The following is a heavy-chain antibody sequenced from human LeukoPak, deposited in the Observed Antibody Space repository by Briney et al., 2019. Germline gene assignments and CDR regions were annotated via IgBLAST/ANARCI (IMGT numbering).Heavy chain of an antibody. J-gene: IGHJ3*02. CDR1: GGTFISYA. D-gene: IGHD3-22*01. V-gene: IGHV1-69*13. CDR2: IIPIFGTA. Sequence: GASVKVSCKASGGTFISYAISWVRQAPGQGLEWMGGIIPIFGTANYAQKFQGRVTITADESTSTAYMELSSLRSEDTAVYYCARRVPMTTSRAFDIWGQGTMVTVSS. CDR3: ARRVPMTTSRAFDI.